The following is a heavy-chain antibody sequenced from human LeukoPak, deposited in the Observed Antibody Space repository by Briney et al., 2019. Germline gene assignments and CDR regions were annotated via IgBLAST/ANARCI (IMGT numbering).Heavy chain of an antibody. J-gene: IGHJ4*02. CDR3: ARERADWYIDY. V-gene: IGHV3-74*01. Sequence: GGSLRLSCAASKFTFSSYWMHWVRQAPGKGLVWVSRVSNDGSSTSYADSVKGRFTISRDTSKNTLYLQMNSLRAEDTAVYYCARERADWYIDYWGQGTLVTVSS. CDR1: KFTFSSYW. D-gene: IGHD3-9*01. CDR2: VSNDGSST.